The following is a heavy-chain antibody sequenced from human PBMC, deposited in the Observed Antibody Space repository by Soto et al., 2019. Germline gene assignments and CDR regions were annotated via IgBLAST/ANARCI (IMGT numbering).Heavy chain of an antibody. J-gene: IGHJ5*02. CDR2: MNPNSGNT. V-gene: IGHV1-8*01. Sequence: QVQLVQSGAEVKKPGASVKVSCKASGYTFTSYDINWVRQATGQGLEWMGWMNPNSGNTGYAQKVQGRVTMTRNTSISTAYMELSSLRSEDTAVYYCARGAGDRYCSSTSCYKDWFDPWGQGTLVTVSS. CDR1: GYTFTSYD. CDR3: ARGAGDRYCSSTSCYKDWFDP. D-gene: IGHD2-2*02.